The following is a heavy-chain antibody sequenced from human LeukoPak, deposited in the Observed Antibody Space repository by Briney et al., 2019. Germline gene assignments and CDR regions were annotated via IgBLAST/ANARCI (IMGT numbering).Heavy chain of an antibody. CDR3: AKDGMGYYDFWSGYSHDDYFDY. Sequence: SGGSLRLSCAASGFTSSSYWMHWVRQVPGKGLVWVSRISGDGTARNYADSVKGRFTISRDDAKNTVDLQMNSLRAEDTAVYYCAKDGMGYYDFWSGYSHDDYFDYWGQGTLVTVSS. CDR1: GFTSSSYW. J-gene: IGHJ4*02. CDR2: ISGDGTAR. D-gene: IGHD3-3*01. V-gene: IGHV3-74*01.